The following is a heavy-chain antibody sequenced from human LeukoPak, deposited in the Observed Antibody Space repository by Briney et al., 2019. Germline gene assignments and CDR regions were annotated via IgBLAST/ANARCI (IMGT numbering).Heavy chain of an antibody. V-gene: IGHV3-33*06. D-gene: IGHD6-13*01. Sequence: PGGSLRLSCAASGFTFSNFGMYWVRQAPGKGLEWVAVIWYDGSNKYYADSVKGRFTISRDDSKNTLYLQMNSLRAEDTAVYYCAKDPSRFTWHGSSWYYFDYWGQGTLVTVSS. CDR1: GFTFSNFG. J-gene: IGHJ4*02. CDR3: AKDPSRFTWHGSSWYYFDY. CDR2: IWYDGSNK.